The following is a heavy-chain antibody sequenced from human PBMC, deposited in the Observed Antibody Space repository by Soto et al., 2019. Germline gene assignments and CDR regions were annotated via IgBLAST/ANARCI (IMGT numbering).Heavy chain of an antibody. CDR2: IYWDDYK. CDR3: APTSRVHLDY. Sequence: QITLKESGPTLVKPTQTLTLTCTFSGFSLSTTGVGVGWIRQPPGKALEWLAHIYWDDYKRYSPSRKSRLTITKDTSKNQVVLTLTNMDPVDTAAYYCAPTSRVHLDYWGQGTLVTVSS. V-gene: IGHV2-5*02. D-gene: IGHD2-2*01. CDR1: GFSLSTTGVG. J-gene: IGHJ4*02.